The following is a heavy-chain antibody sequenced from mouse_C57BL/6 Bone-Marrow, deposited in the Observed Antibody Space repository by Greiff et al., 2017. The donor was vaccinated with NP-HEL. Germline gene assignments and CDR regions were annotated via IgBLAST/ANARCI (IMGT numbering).Heavy chain of an antibody. D-gene: IGHD4-1*01. CDR1: GFNIKDDY. Sequence: VQLQQSGAELVRPGASVKLSCTASGFNIKDDYMHWVKQRPEQGLEWIGWIDPENGDTEYASKFQGKATITADTSSNTAYLQLSSLTSEDTAVYYCTTRNGDVDYWGQGTTLTVSS. J-gene: IGHJ2*01. CDR2: IDPENGDT. CDR3: TTRNGDVDY. V-gene: IGHV14-4*01.